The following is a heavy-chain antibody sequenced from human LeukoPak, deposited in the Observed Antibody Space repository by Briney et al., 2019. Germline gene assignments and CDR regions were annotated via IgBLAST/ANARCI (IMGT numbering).Heavy chain of an antibody. CDR1: GGSISTYY. Sequence: SETLSLTCTVSGGSISTYYWSWIRRPPGKGLEWIAYIHASWPTNYNPSLKSRITISVDTSKNQFSLKLSSVTAADTTVYYCARHEAGIAARPFDNWGQGTLVTVSS. CDR2: IHASWPT. J-gene: IGHJ4*02. CDR3: ARHEAGIAARPFDN. D-gene: IGHD6-6*01. V-gene: IGHV4-4*09.